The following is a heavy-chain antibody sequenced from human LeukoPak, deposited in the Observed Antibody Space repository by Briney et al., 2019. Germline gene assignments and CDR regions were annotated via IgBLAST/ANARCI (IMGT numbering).Heavy chain of an antibody. J-gene: IGHJ3*02. CDR1: GFTFSSYG. Sequence: PGGSLRLSCAASGFTFSSYGMHWVRQAPGKGLEWVAVISYDGSNKYYADSVKGRFTISRDNSKNTLYLQMNSLRAEDTAVYYCAKDGSDLDAFDIWGQGTMVTVSS. CDR2: ISYDGSNK. V-gene: IGHV3-30*18. CDR3: AKDGSDLDAFDI. D-gene: IGHD2-21*02.